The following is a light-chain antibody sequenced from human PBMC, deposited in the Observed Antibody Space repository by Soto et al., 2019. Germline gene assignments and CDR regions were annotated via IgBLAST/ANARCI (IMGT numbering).Light chain of an antibody. Sequence: QSALTQPASVSGSPEQSITISCTGTTRDIGAYNFVSWYQQHPGKAPKLMLYDVNIRPSGVSDRLSGSKSGNTASLTISGLQAEDEADYYCTSWTTSTTMIFGGGAK. CDR3: TSWTTSTTMI. CDR1: TRDIGAYNF. CDR2: DVN. J-gene: IGLJ2*01. V-gene: IGLV2-14*03.